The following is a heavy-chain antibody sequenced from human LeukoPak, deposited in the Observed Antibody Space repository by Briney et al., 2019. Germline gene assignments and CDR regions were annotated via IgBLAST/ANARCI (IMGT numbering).Heavy chain of an antibody. CDR1: GFTFTHYG. CDR3: GRDLNWGAFDI. CDR2: IRANGETT. J-gene: IGHJ3*02. Sequence: GGSLRLSCAASGFTFTHYGMNWVRQAPGKGLEWVSGIRANGETTYYADSVRGRFTISRDNSRSMVWLQMNSLTAEDTAMYYCGRDLNWGAFDIRGLGTLVTVFS. D-gene: IGHD7-27*01. V-gene: IGHV3-23*01.